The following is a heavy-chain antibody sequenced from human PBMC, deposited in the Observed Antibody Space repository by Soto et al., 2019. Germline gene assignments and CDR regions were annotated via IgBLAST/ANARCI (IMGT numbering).Heavy chain of an antibody. J-gene: IGHJ5*02. CDR3: ARDAIAVAGTGKWFDP. CDR2: IIPIFGTA. CDR1: GGTFSSYA. D-gene: IGHD6-19*01. Sequence: SVKVSCKASGGTFSSYAISWVRQAPGQGLEWMGGIIPIFGTANYAQKFQGRVTITADESTSTAYMELSSLRSEDTAVYYCARDAIAVAGTGKWFDPWGQGTLVTVSS. V-gene: IGHV1-69*13.